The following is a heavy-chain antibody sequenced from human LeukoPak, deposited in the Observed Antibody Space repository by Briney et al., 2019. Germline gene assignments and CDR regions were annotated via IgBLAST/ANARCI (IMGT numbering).Heavy chain of an antibody. CDR1: GFTFSSYS. V-gene: IGHV3-7*04. CDR2: IKQDGSEK. Sequence: SGGSLRLSCAASGFTFSSYSMMWVRQAPGKGLEWVANIKQDGSEKFHVDSVKGRFTISRDNAKDSLYLEMNSLRAEDTAVYYCARGGEAGTGDFWGQGTLVTVSS. CDR3: ARGGEAGTGDF. J-gene: IGHJ4*02. D-gene: IGHD3-10*01.